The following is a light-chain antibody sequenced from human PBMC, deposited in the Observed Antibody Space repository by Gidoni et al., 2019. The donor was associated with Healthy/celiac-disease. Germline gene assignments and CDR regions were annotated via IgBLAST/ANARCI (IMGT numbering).Light chain of an antibody. Sequence: QLVLTQSPSASAPLGASVKLTCTLSSGHSSYAIEWPQQQPEKGPRYLMKLNSDGSHSKGDGIPDRFSGSSSGAERHLTIASLQSEDEADYYCQTWGTGIRVFGGGTKLTVL. CDR2: LNSDGSH. J-gene: IGLJ2*01. V-gene: IGLV4-69*01. CDR3: QTWGTGIRV. CDR1: SGHSSYA.